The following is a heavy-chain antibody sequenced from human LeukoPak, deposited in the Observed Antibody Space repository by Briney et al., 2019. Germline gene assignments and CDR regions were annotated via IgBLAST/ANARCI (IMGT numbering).Heavy chain of an antibody. CDR3: ARDIYGSGSYSDY. V-gene: IGHV3-64*01. J-gene: IGHJ4*02. CDR1: GFTFSSYA. D-gene: IGHD3-10*01. CDR2: ISSNGGST. Sequence: PGGSLRLSCAASGFTFSSYAMHWVRQAPGKGLEYVSAISSNGGSTYYANSVKGRFTISRDNSKNTLYLQMNSLRAEDTAVYYCARDIYGSGSYSDYWGQGTLVTVSS.